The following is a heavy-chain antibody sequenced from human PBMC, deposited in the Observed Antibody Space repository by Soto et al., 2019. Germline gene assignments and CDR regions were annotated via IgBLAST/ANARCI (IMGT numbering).Heavy chain of an antibody. CDR1: GGSISSYY. J-gene: IGHJ3*02. Sequence: PSETLSLTCTVSGGSISSYYWSWIRQPPGKGLEWIGYIYYSVSTNYNPSLKSRVTISVDTSKNQFSLKLSSVTAADTAVYYCARRYGSFFDIWGQGTMVTVSS. CDR3: ARRYGSFFDI. CDR2: IYYSVST. D-gene: IGHD3-10*01. V-gene: IGHV4-59*08.